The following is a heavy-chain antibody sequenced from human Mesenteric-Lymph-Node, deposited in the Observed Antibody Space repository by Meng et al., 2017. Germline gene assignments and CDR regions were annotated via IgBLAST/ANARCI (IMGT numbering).Heavy chain of an antibody. V-gene: IGHV4-30-4*01. CDR1: GGSMSSGNYY. J-gene: IGHJ5*02. D-gene: IGHD3-10*01. CDR3: ARASYGSGSPLGESWFDP. CDR2: IHHSGSA. Sequence: ASCLGLWEPSQHLSLTCTVSGGSMSSGNYYWSWIRQPPGKGLEWIGYIHHSGSAYYNPSLKSRVSISVDTSKNQFSLNLNSMTAADTAVYYCARASYGSGSPLGESWFDPWGQGTLVTVSS.